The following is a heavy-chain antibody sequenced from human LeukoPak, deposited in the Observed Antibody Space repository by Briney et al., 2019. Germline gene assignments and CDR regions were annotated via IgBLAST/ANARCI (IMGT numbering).Heavy chain of an antibody. CDR3: ARTWQWLPFDY. CDR2: IYISGST. CDR1: AGTISSYY. V-gene: IGHV4-4*07. J-gene: IGHJ4*02. D-gene: IGHD6-19*01. Sequence: PSETLSLTCTVSAGTISSYYWSWIRQPAGKGLEWIGRIYISGSTNYNPSLKSRVTMSVDTSKNQFSLKLSSVTAADTAVYYCARTWQWLPFDYWGQGTLVTVSS.